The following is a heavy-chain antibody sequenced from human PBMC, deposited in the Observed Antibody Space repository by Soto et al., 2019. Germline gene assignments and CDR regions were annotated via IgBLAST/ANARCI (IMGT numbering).Heavy chain of an antibody. CDR2: INHSGST. Sequence: PSETLSLTCAVYGGSFSGYYWSWIRQPPGKGLEWIGEINHSGSTNYNPSLKSRVTISVDTSKNQFSLKLSSVTAADTAVYYCARVARDSSSFYFDYWGQGTLVTVSS. V-gene: IGHV4-34*01. J-gene: IGHJ4*02. D-gene: IGHD6-13*01. CDR1: GGSFSGYY. CDR3: ARVARDSSSFYFDY.